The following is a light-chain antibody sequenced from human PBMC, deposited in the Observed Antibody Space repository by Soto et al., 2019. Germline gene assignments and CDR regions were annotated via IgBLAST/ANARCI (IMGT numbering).Light chain of an antibody. CDR3: QQYNSYWGT. J-gene: IGKJ1*01. CDR1: QSISSW. V-gene: IGKV1-5*01. CDR2: DAS. Sequence: DIQMTQSPSTLSASVGDRVTITCRASQSISSWLAWYQQKQGKAPKLLIYDASRLESGVPSRFSGSGSGTEFTLTISSLQPDDFATYYCQQYNSYWGTFGQGTKVEIK.